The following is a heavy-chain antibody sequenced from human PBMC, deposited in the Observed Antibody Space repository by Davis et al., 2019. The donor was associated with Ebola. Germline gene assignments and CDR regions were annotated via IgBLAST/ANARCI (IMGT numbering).Heavy chain of an antibody. CDR1: GFTFSSYS. Sequence: GESLKISCAASGFTFSSYSMQWVRQAPGKGLEWVSSLSSRGDNIHYADSVKGRFTISRDNAKNSLFLQMSGLRAEDTALYYCARVATDWFDPWGQGTRVTVSS. V-gene: IGHV3-21*01. CDR3: ARVATDWFDP. J-gene: IGHJ5*02. CDR2: LSSRGDNI.